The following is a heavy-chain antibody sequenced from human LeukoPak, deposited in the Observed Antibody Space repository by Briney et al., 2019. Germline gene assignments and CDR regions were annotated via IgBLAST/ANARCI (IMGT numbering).Heavy chain of an antibody. CDR2: ISSSSSTI. CDR1: GFTFSSYS. CDR3: ARVAVRGVIITSPDGYFDY. Sequence: PGGSLRLSCAASGFTFSSYSMNWVRQAPGKGLEWVSYISSSSSTIYYADSVKGRFTISRDNAKNSLYLQMNSLRAEDTAVYYCARVAVRGVIITSPDGYFDYWGQGTLVTVSS. D-gene: IGHD3-10*01. V-gene: IGHV3-48*01. J-gene: IGHJ4*02.